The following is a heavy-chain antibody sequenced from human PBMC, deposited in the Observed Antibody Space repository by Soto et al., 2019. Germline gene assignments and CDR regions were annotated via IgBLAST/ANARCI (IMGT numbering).Heavy chain of an antibody. D-gene: IGHD6-13*01. CDR1: GFTFSRYG. CDR2: ISYDGNDK. Sequence: GGSLRLSCAASGFTFSRYGMHWVRQAPGKGLEWVAVISYDGNDKHYEDSVKGRFTISRDNSKNTLSLQMNSLRAEDTAVYYCAKDGDIAAAGYYFDYWGQGALVTVSS. CDR3: AKDGDIAAAGYYFDY. V-gene: IGHV3-30*18. J-gene: IGHJ4*02.